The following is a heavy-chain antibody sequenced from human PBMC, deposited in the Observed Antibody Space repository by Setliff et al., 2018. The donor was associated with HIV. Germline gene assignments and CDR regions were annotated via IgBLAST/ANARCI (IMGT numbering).Heavy chain of an antibody. Sequence: SETLSLTCIVSGGSISSSSYYWGWIRQPPGKGLEWIGEINHSGGTNYNPSLKSRVTISVDTSKNQFSLKLSSVTAADTAVYYCARNPCSGNRDSALELLCVVCCTKDRDDPSHPLKPLSRGLSHPADSIAAEGASRSLAGDLHW. CDR3: ARNPCSGNRDSALELLCVVCCTKDRDDPSHPLKPLSRGLSHPADSIAAEGASRSLAGDLH. V-gene: IGHV4-39*07. J-gene: IGHJ1*01. CDR1: GGSISSSSYY. CDR2: INHSGGT. D-gene: IGHD2-15*01.